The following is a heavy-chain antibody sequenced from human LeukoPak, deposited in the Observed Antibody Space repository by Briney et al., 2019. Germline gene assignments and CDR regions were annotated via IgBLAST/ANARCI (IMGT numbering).Heavy chain of an antibody. Sequence: GASVKVSCKASGYTFTSYGISWVRQAPGQGLEWMGWISAYNGNTNYAQKLQGRVTMTTDTSTSTAYMELRSLRSDDTAVYYCARERYFDWLIPHNWFDPWGQGTLVTVSS. V-gene: IGHV1-18*01. J-gene: IGHJ5*02. CDR2: ISAYNGNT. CDR1: GYTFTSYG. D-gene: IGHD3-9*01. CDR3: ARERYFDWLIPHNWFDP.